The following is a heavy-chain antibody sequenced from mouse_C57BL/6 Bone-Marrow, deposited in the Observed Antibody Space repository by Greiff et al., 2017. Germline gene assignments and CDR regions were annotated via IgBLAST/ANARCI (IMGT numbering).Heavy chain of an antibody. Sequence: EVTLVESGGGLVQPGGSLKLSCAASGFTFSDYYMYWVRQTPEKRLEWVAYISNGGGSTYYPDTVKGRFTISRDNAKNTLYLQMSRLKSEDTAMYYCARQGPHAMDYWGQGTSVTVSS. CDR3: ARQGPHAMDY. V-gene: IGHV5-12*01. J-gene: IGHJ4*01. CDR1: GFTFSDYY. CDR2: ISNGGGST.